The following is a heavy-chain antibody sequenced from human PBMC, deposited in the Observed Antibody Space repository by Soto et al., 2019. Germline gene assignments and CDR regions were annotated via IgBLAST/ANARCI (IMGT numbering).Heavy chain of an antibody. V-gene: IGHV4-61*01. CDR1: GGSFSSGSYD. Sequence: PSETLSLTCTVSGGSFSSGSYDWSWIRQPPGKGLEWIGYIYYSGSTNYNPSLKSRVTISVDTSKNQFSLKLSSVTAADTAVYYCAREYSSSSSFDYWGQGTLVTVSS. CDR3: AREYSSSSSFDY. CDR2: IYYSGST. J-gene: IGHJ4*02. D-gene: IGHD6-6*01.